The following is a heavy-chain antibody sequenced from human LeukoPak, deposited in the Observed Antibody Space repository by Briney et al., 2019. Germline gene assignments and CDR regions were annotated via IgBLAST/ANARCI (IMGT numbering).Heavy chain of an antibody. Sequence: SETLSLTCTVSDDSISSSRYFWGWLRQPPGKGLEWIGSITYGGTIYYNPSLKSRVTISIDPSKKQFSLRLTSVTAADTAVYYCARQTGSGLFILPGGQGTLVTVSS. CDR1: DDSISSSRYF. V-gene: IGHV4-39*01. CDR3: ARQTGSGLFILP. D-gene: IGHD3/OR15-3a*01. J-gene: IGHJ4*02. CDR2: ITYGGTI.